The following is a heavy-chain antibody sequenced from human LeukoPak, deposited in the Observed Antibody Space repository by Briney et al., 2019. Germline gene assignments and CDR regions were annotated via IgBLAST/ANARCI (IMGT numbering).Heavy chain of an antibody. CDR3: AGGTGFIIKD. J-gene: IGHJ4*02. Sequence: PGGSLRLSCAASGFTFSLYWMNWFRRAPGKGLEWVANIKQDGSEKNYVDSVKGRFTISRDNAKNSPYLQMNNLRVEDTAMYYCAGGTGFIIKDWGQGTLVTVSS. V-gene: IGHV3-7*03. D-gene: IGHD3-9*01. CDR2: IKQDGSEK. CDR1: GFTFSLYW.